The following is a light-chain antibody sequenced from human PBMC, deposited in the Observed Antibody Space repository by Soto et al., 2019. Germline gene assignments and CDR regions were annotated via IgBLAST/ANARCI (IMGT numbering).Light chain of an antibody. V-gene: IGKV1-9*01. CDR3: KQLNNYPLT. CDR1: QGIGSY. J-gene: IGKJ4*01. CDR2: AAS. Sequence: DIQLTQSPSFLSASLGDRVNITCRASQGIGSYLAWYQQKPGKAPRLLIYAASTLQSGVPSRFSGSGSDTEFTLTISSLQPEDFATYYCKQLNNYPLTFGGGTKVEIK.